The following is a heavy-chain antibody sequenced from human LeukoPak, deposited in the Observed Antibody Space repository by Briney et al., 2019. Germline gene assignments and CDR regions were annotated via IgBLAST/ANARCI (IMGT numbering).Heavy chain of an antibody. CDR2: ISGSGGST. J-gene: IGHJ3*02. CDR3: AKGFQYYYDCIGYFSAFDI. CDR1: GFTLSSYA. V-gene: IGHV3-23*01. D-gene: IGHD3-22*01. Sequence: QPGGSLRLSPAASGFTLSSYAMSGVPQAPGKGLEWVSAISGSGGSTYYADSVKGWFTISRDNSKNTLYLQMNSLRAEDTAVYYCAKGFQYYYDCIGYFSAFDICDQGTMVTVSS.